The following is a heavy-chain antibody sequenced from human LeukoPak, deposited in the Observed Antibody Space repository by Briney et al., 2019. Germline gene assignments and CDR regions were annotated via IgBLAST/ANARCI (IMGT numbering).Heavy chain of an antibody. CDR3: ARKQVTMIVALADAFDI. D-gene: IGHD3-22*01. J-gene: IGHJ3*02. CDR1: GYTFTSYD. Sequence: ASVKVSCKASGYTFTSYDINWVRQATGQGLEWMGWMNPNSGNTGYAQKFQGRVTMTRNTSICTAYMELSSLRSEDTAVYYCARKQVTMIVALADAFDIWGQGTMVTVSS. V-gene: IGHV1-8*01. CDR2: MNPNSGNT.